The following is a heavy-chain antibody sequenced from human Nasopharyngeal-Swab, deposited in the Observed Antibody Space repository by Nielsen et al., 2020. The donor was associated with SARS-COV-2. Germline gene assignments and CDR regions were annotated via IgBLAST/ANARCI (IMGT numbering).Heavy chain of an antibody. CDR3: ARARGQPHNYYYYGMDV. CDR2: INTNTGNP. Sequence: ASVKVSCNASGYTFTSYAMNWVRQAPGQGLEWMGWINTNTGNPTYAQGFTGRFVFSLDTSVSTAYLQISSLKAEDTAVYYCARARGQPHNYYYYGMDVWGQGTTVTVSS. CDR1: GYTFTSYA. V-gene: IGHV7-4-1*02. J-gene: IGHJ6*02.